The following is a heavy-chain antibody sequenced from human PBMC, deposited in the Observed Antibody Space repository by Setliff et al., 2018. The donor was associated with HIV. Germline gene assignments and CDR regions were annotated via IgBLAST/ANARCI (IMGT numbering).Heavy chain of an antibody. D-gene: IGHD3-10*01. CDR3: ARVGYHGSGRYSFDY. Sequence: PSETLSLTCTVSGGSISGSSYYWGWIRQSPEKGLEWIGSIFHAGSTYYNPSLKSRVTLSVDTSENQYSLNLSSVTAAETTVYYCARVGYHGSGRYSFDYWGQGTLVTVSS. CDR1: GGSISGSSYY. J-gene: IGHJ4*02. CDR2: IFHAGST. V-gene: IGHV4-39*01.